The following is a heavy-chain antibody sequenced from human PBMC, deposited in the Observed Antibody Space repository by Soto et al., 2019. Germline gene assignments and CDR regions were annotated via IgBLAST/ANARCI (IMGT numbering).Heavy chain of an antibody. D-gene: IGHD3-3*02. V-gene: IGHV4-61*08. CDR2: IAYNGGT. J-gene: IGHJ4*02. CDR3: ARCGHFYENMI. CDR1: GGSVSDYGYY. Sequence: QVQLQESGPGLVKPSETLSLTCTVSGGSVSDYGYYWTWIRQPPGKGLEWIGYIAYNGGTSYNPSLRSRVTISVDTSKSQFSLDLSSATAADTALYYCARCGHFYENMIWGQGSLVTVSS.